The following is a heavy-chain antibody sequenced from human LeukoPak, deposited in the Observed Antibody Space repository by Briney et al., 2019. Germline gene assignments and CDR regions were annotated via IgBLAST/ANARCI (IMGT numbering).Heavy chain of an antibody. CDR1: GFTFSSYA. J-gene: IGHJ4*02. CDR3: AKEEAGLRYFDWLSYPFDY. V-gene: IGHV3-23*01. Sequence: SGGSLRLSCAASGFTFSSYAMSWVRQAPGKGLEWVSAISGSGGSTYYADSVKGRFTISRDNSKNTLYLQMNSLRAEDTAVYYCAKEEAGLRYFDWLSYPFDYWGQGTLVTVSS. D-gene: IGHD3-9*01. CDR2: ISGSGGST.